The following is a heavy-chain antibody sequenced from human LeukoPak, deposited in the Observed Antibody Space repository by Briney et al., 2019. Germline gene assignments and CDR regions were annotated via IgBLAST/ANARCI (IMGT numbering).Heavy chain of an antibody. Sequence: SETLSLTCTVSGGSISSGGYYWSWIRQHPGKGLEWIGYVYYSGSTYYNPSLKSRVTISVDTSKNQFSLKLSCVTAADTAVYYCARDNRRSGMDVWGKGTTITVSS. CDR2: VYYSGST. J-gene: IGHJ6*04. CDR3: ARDNRRSGMDV. V-gene: IGHV4-31*03. CDR1: GGSISSGGYY.